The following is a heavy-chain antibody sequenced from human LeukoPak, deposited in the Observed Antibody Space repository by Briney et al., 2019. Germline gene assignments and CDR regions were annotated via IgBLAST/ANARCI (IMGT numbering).Heavy chain of an antibody. CDR3: ARGDSSSWYPYYYYGMDV. CDR2: ISSSSSYI. D-gene: IGHD6-13*01. CDR1: GFTFSSYS. V-gene: IGHV3-21*01. Sequence: GGSLRLSCAASGFTFSSYSMNWVRQAPGKGLEWVSSISSSSSYIYYADSVKGRFTISRDYAKNSLYLQMNSLRAEDTAVYYCARGDSSSWYPYYYYGMDVWGKGTTVTVSS. J-gene: IGHJ6*04.